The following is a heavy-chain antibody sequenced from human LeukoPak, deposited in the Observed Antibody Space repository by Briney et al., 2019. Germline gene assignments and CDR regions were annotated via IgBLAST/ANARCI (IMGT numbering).Heavy chain of an antibody. CDR3: ATPLGNWNDVYYFDY. CDR1: GYTLTELS. CDR2: FDPEDGET. D-gene: IGHD1-1*01. Sequence: GASVKVSCKVSGYTLTELSMHSVRQAPGKGLGWMGGFDPEDGETIYAQKFQGRVTMTEDTSTDTAYMELSSLRSEDTAVYYCATPLGNWNDVYYFDYWGQGTLVTVSS. V-gene: IGHV1-24*01. J-gene: IGHJ4*02.